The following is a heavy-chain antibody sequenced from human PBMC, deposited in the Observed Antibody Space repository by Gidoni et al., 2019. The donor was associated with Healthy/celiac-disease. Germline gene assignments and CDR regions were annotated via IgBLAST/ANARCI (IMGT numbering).Heavy chain of an antibody. D-gene: IGHD3-10*01. CDR2: LSYSGST. CDR1: GGPISSSSYS. V-gene: IGHV4-39*01. CDR3: ARHPAEFWGVHRYFDY. J-gene: IGHJ4*02. Sequence: QLQPQESGPGLVKPSETLALTCTGSGGPISSSSYSWGWIRQPPGQGLEWIGSLSYSGSTYYLPSLKRRVTISVDTSKNQFSLKLSSVTAADTAVYYCARHPAEFWGVHRYFDYWGQGTLVTVSS.